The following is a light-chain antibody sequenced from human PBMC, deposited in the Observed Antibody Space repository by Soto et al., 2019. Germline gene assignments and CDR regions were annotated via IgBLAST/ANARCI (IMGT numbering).Light chain of an antibody. CDR3: QQYNSYRTS. J-gene: IGKJ1*01. V-gene: IGKV1-5*03. CDR1: QSISTW. Sequence: DIEMGQSPASLCACVGDRVTITCRASQSISTWLAWYQQKPGQAPKVLIYKASSLESGVPSRFRGSGSGTEFTLTISSLKPDHFATYYCQQYNSYRTSFGQ. CDR2: KAS.